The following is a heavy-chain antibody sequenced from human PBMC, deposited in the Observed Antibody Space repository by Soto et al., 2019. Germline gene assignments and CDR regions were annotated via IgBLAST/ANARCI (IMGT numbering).Heavy chain of an antibody. J-gene: IGHJ6*02. CDR3: ASRPRNSGSYYGMDV. CDR2: IIPIFGTA. D-gene: IGHD1-26*01. V-gene: IGHV1-69*13. Sequence: AASVKVSCKASGGTFSSYAISWVRQAPGQGLEWMGGIIPIFGTANYAQKFQGRVTITADESTSTAYMELSSLRSEDTAVYYCASRPRNSGSYYGMDVWGQGXTVTVYS. CDR1: GGTFSSYA.